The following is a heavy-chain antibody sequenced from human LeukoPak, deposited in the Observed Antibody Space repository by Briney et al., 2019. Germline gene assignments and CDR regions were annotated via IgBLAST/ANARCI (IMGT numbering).Heavy chain of an antibody. D-gene: IGHD3-10*01. CDR2: IYHSGST. Sequence: SETLSLTCAVSGGSLSSGNWWSWVRQSAAKGLEWIGEIYHSGSTSYNPSLKSRVTISVDNSKNQFSLNLNSVTAADTGVYYCARGMAQYYDSGSFWFDPWGQGILVTVSS. V-gene: IGHV4-4*02. J-gene: IGHJ5*02. CDR3: ARGMAQYYDSGSFWFDP. CDR1: GGSLSSGNW.